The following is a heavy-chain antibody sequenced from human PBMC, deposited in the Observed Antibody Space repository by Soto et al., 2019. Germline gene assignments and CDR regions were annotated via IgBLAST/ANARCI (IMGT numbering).Heavy chain of an antibody. V-gene: IGHV1-18*04. Sequence: QVQLVQSGSEVKEPGASVKVSCKASGYTFSRYGISWVRQAPGQGLEWMAWTSANNDNTNYAENLQGRVTLTTYTSTGTAYMELRSLRSDDTAVYYCARDERGTCTGTNCYYFDYWGQGTLVTVSS. D-gene: IGHD2-2*01. CDR1: GYTFSRYG. CDR2: TSANNDNT. CDR3: ARDERGTCTGTNCYYFDY. J-gene: IGHJ4*02.